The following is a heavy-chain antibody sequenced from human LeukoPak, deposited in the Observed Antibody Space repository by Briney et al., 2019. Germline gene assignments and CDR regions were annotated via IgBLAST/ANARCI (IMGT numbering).Heavy chain of an antibody. D-gene: IGHD3-10*01. CDR3: ARGYYGSGSYLNDY. Sequence: GGSLRLSCAASGFTFSSYSMNWVRQAPGKGLEWVSSISSSSSYIYYADSVKGRFTISRDNAKNSLYLQMNSLRAEDTAVYCCARGYYGSGSYLNDYWGQGTLVTVSS. CDR2: ISSSSSYI. V-gene: IGHV3-21*01. J-gene: IGHJ4*02. CDR1: GFTFSSYS.